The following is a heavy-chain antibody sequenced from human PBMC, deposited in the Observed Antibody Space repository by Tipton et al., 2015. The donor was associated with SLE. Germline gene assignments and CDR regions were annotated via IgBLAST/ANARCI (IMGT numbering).Heavy chain of an antibody. D-gene: IGHD3-9*01. J-gene: IGHJ6*02. CDR2: IYYSGST. CDR3: ARGSPGRSEGHYKDYHYGIDV. Sequence: TLSLTCTVSGGSISSGGYYWRWIRQHPGKGLEWIGYIYYSGSTYYNPSLKSRVTISVDTSKNQFSLKLISVAAADTAVYYCARGSPGRSEGHYKDYHYGIDVWGQGTTVTVSS. V-gene: IGHV4-31*03. CDR1: GGSISSGGYY.